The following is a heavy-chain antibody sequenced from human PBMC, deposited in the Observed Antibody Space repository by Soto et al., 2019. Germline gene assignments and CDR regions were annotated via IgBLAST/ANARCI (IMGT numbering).Heavy chain of an antibody. CDR1: GFTFSSYA. D-gene: IGHD1-26*01. Sequence: EVQLLESGGGLVQPGGSLRLSCAASGFTFSSYAMSWVRQAPGKGLEWVSAISGSGGSTYYADSVEGRFTISRDNSKNTLYLQMNSLRAEDTAVYYCAKDEVGAIYYYYYGMDVWGQGTTVTVSS. V-gene: IGHV3-23*01. CDR2: ISGSGGST. J-gene: IGHJ6*02. CDR3: AKDEVGAIYYYYYGMDV.